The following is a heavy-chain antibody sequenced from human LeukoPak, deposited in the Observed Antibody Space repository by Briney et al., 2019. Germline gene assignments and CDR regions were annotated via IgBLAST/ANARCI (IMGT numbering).Heavy chain of an antibody. V-gene: IGHV4-39*07. Sequence: SETLSLTCTVSGGSISSGGYYWSWIRQPPGKGLEWIGEINHSGSTNYNPSLKSRVTISVDTSKNQFSLKLSSVTAADTAVYYCARTSSGWYRRLDSWGQGTLVTVSS. J-gene: IGHJ4*02. CDR3: ARTSSGWYRRLDS. CDR2: INHSGST. CDR1: GGSISSGGYY. D-gene: IGHD6-19*01.